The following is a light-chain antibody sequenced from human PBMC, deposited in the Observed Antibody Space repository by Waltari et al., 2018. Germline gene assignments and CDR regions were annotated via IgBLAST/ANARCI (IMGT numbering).Light chain of an antibody. CDR1: QSLLHSNGYNY. J-gene: IGKJ1*01. V-gene: IGKV2-28*01. CDR2: LGS. Sequence: IVLTQSPLSLPVTPGEPASIPCRSRQSLLHSNGYNYLDWYLQKPGQSPQLLIYLGSNRASGVPDRFSGSGSGTDFTLKISRVEAEDVGVYYCMQALQTPPTFGQGTKVEIK. CDR3: MQALQTPPT.